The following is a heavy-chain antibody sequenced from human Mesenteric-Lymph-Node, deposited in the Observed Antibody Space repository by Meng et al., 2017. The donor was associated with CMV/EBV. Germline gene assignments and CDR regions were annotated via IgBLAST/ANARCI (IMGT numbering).Heavy chain of an antibody. CDR1: GFTFSSYS. V-gene: IGHV3-21*01. CDR3: ARVTHTSAYYSDPVFDY. CDR2: ISSSSSYI. J-gene: IGHJ4*02. Sequence: GGSLRLSCVASGFTFSSYSMNWVRQAPGKGLEWVSSISSSSSYIYYADSVKGRFTISRDNAKNSLFLQMNSLRADDTAVYYCARVTHTSAYYSDPVFDYWGQGALVTVSS. D-gene: IGHD3-22*01.